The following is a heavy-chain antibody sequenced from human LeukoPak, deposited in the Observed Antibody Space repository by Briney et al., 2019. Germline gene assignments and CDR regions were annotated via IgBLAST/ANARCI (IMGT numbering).Heavy chain of an antibody. J-gene: IGHJ4*01. CDR2: IYHSGST. V-gene: IGHV4-38-2*02. Sequence: SETLSLTCTVSGYSISSGYYCGWIRQPPGKGLEWIRSIYHSGSTYYNPSPQRRVTMSVDTSNNQISLKLSSVTAADTAVYYCASYAYGSHAIGYCGDGSPVTVSS. CDR3: ASYAYGSHAIGY. CDR1: GYSISSGYY. D-gene: IGHD1-26*01.